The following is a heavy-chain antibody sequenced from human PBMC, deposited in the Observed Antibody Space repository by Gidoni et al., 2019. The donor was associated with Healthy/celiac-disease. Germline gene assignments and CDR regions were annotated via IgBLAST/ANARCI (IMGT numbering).Heavy chain of an antibody. CDR2: ISSSSSYI. CDR3: ARVGVLRFLEWLSHDAFDI. D-gene: IGHD3-3*01. Sequence: EVQLVESGGGLVKPGGYLSLSCSASGSTFSSYSMHWVRQAPGKGLEWVSSISSSSSYIYYADSVKGRFTISRDNAKNSLYLQMNSLRAEDTAVYYCARVGVLRFLEWLSHDAFDIWGQGTMVTVSS. CDR1: GSTFSSYS. J-gene: IGHJ3*02. V-gene: IGHV3-21*01.